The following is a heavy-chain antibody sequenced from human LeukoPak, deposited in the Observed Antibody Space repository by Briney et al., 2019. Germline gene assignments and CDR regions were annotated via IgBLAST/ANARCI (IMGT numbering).Heavy chain of an antibody. J-gene: IGHJ3*02. D-gene: IGHD6-19*01. CDR2: INAGNGNT. CDR3: ARAQPFSSGWVPGDFDI. CDR1: GYTFTSYA. V-gene: IGHV1-3*03. Sequence: ASVKVSCKASGYTFTSYAMHWVRQAPGQRLEWMGWINAGNGNTKYSQEFQGRVTITRDTSASTAYMELSSLRSEDMAVYYCARAQPFSSGWVPGDFDIWGQGTMVTVSS.